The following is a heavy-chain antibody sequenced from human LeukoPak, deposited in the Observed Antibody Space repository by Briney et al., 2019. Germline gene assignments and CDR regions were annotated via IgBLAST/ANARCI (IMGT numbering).Heavy chain of an antibody. Sequence: ASVKVSCKASGYIFTTYYVHWVRQAPGQGLEWMGRIIPIFGTANYVQKFQGRVTITTDESTSTAYMELSSLRSEDTAVYYCARVRGYYDSSGYPSDYFQHWGQGTLVTVSS. V-gene: IGHV1-69*05. J-gene: IGHJ1*01. CDR2: IIPIFGTA. CDR3: ARVRGYYDSSGYPSDYFQH. CDR1: GYIFTTYY. D-gene: IGHD3-22*01.